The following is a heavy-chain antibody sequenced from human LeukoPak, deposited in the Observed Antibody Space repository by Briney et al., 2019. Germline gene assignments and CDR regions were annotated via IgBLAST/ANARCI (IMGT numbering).Heavy chain of an antibody. V-gene: IGHV3-30*18. D-gene: IGHD6-19*01. CDR2: ISSDGSNK. Sequence: GGSLRLSCAASGLTFSSYGMHWVRQAPGKGLEWVAVISSDGSNKYYADSVKGRFTISRDNSKDTLYLQMNSLRAEDTAVYYCAKDPIAVAGNNYYRMDVWGQGTTVTVSS. J-gene: IGHJ6*02. CDR3: AKDPIAVAGNNYYRMDV. CDR1: GLTFSSYG.